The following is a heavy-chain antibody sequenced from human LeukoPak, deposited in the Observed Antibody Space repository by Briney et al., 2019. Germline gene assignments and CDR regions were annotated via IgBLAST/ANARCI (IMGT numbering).Heavy chain of an antibody. V-gene: IGHV3-30*18. J-gene: IGHJ4*02. Sequence: GRSLRLSCAASGFTFSSYGMHWVRQAPGKGLEWVAVISYDGSNKYYADSVKGRFTISRDNSKNTLYLQMNSLRAEDTAVYYCAKDLLRIYEEKGPVLRYFDWPLWGQGTLVTVSS. CDR3: AKDLLRIYEEKGPVLRYFDWPL. CDR1: GFTFSSYG. D-gene: IGHD3-9*01. CDR2: ISYDGSNK.